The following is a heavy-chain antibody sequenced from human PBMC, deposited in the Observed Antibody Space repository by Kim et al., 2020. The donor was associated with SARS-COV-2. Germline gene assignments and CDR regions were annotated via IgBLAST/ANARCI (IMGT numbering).Heavy chain of an antibody. V-gene: IGHV3-48*03. D-gene: IGHD7-27*01. Sequence: GGSLRLSCAASGFTFSSYEMNWVRQAPGKGLEWVSYISSSGSTIYYADSVKGRFTISRDNAKNSLYLQMNSLRAEDTAVYYCAREVSDWGSFNGMDVWGQGTTVTVSS. CDR1: GFTFSSYE. CDR2: ISSSGSTI. CDR3: AREVSDWGSFNGMDV. J-gene: IGHJ6*02.